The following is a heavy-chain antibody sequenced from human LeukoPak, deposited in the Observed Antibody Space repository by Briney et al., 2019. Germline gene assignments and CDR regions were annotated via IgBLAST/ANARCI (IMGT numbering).Heavy chain of an antibody. CDR2: ISSSRSYI. CDR1: GFTFSSYS. J-gene: IGHJ6*03. CDR3: AKGAYYYMDV. V-gene: IGHV3-21*01. Sequence: GGSLRLSCAASGFTFSSYSMNWVRQAPGKGLEWVSFISSSRSYIYYADSVKGRFTISRDNAKDSLYLQMNSLRAEDTAVYYCAKGAYYYMDVWGKGTTVTISS.